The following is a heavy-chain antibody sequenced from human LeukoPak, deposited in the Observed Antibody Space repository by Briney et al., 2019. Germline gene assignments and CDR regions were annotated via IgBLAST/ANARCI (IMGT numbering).Heavy chain of an antibody. CDR1: GYTFTGYY. CDR2: VIPIFGTA. CDR3: ASFTVQLYYFDY. Sequence: GASVKVSCKASGYTFTGYYMHWVRQAPGQGLEWMGGVIPIFGTANYAQKFQGRVTITADKSTSTAYMELSSLRSEDTAVYYCASFTVQLYYFDYWGQGTLVTVSS. J-gene: IGHJ4*02. D-gene: IGHD4-17*01. V-gene: IGHV1-69*06.